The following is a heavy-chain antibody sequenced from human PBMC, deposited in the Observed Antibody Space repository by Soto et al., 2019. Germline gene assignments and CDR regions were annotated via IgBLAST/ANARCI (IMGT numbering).Heavy chain of an antibody. Sequence: QVQLVQSGAEVKKPGSSVKVSCKASGGTFSNYAISWVRQAPGQGLEWMGGIIPMFGTANYGQKFQGRVTITADKFTSTAYMERHSLKSGDTAVYYCARVPFIAAGGYYYYYGLDVWGQGTTVTVSS. CDR2: IIPMFGTA. CDR3: ARVPFIAAGGYYYYYGLDV. D-gene: IGHD6-13*01. J-gene: IGHJ6*02. CDR1: GGTFSNYA. V-gene: IGHV1-69*06.